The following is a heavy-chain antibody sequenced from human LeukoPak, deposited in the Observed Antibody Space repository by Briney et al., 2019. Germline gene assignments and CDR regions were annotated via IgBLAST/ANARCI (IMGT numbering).Heavy chain of an antibody. CDR1: GFTFSDYY. Sequence: PGGSLRLSCAASGFTFSDYYMSWVRRAPGKGLEWVSYISGSSGYTKYADSVKGRFTISRDNAKNSLYLQVNSLRAEDTAVYYCARGTGTTAYFDYWGQGTPVTVSS. CDR3: ARGTGTTAYFDY. D-gene: IGHD1-1*01. V-gene: IGHV3-11*06. CDR2: ISGSSGYT. J-gene: IGHJ4*02.